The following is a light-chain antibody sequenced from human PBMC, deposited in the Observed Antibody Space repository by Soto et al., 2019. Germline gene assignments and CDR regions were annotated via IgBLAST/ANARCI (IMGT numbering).Light chain of an antibody. J-gene: IGKJ1*01. V-gene: IGKV1-5*01. Sequence: DIQMTQSPCTLSASVEDRVTITCWASQSVNGWLAWYQQKPGKAPKLLIYAASNLESGVPSRFSGSGSGTEFTLTISSLQPDDSASYYCQRYNSNPWTIGQGTKVEVK. CDR3: QRYNSNPWT. CDR1: QSVNGW. CDR2: AAS.